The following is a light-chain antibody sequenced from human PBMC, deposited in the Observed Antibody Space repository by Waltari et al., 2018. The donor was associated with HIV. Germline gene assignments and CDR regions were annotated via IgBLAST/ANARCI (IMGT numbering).Light chain of an antibody. V-gene: IGLV2-23*02. Sequence: QSALTQIASVSGSPGQSITISFTGTSSDVQIYNLVSWYQHRPGKAPKLIIYEVTKRPFGISSRFSGSKSGNMASLTISGLQAEDEADYYCCSYAGTSDYVIFGGGTKLTVL. CDR2: EVT. CDR3: CSYAGTSDYVI. CDR1: SSDVQIYNL. J-gene: IGLJ2*01.